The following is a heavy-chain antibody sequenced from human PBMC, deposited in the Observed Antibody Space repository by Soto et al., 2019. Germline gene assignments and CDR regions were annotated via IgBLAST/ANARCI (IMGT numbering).Heavy chain of an antibody. D-gene: IGHD5-18*01. V-gene: IGHV4-59*01. CDR3: ALGGYNYGRPFDF. Sequence: SETLSLTCSVSGASISNYHYSWIRQSPGKGLEWIGYVYHRGTTYYTPSLKSRVNMSLDTSTNEFYLNLKSVTAADTAVYYCALGGYNYGRPFDFWGQGTLVTGSS. CDR2: VYHRGTT. CDR1: GASISNYH. J-gene: IGHJ4*02.